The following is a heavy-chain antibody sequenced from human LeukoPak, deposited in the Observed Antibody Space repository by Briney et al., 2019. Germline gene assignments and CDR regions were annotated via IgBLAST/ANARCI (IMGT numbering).Heavy chain of an antibody. CDR3: ARESRSSSSAFDI. CDR1: GGSISSHY. V-gene: IGHV4-59*11. CDR2: IYYSGST. J-gene: IGHJ3*02. Sequence: SETLSLTCTVSGGSISSHYWSWIRQPPGKGLEWIGYIYYSGSTNYNPSLKSRVTISVDTSKHQFSLKLSSVTAADTAVYYCARESRSSSSAFDIWGQGTMVTVSS. D-gene: IGHD6-6*01.